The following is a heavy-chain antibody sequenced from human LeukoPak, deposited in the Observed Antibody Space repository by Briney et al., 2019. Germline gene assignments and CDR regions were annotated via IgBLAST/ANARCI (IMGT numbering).Heavy chain of an antibody. Sequence: SETLSLTCTVSGGSISSYYWSWVRQPAGKGLEWIGRIYTSGSTNYNPSLKSRVTMSVDTSRNQFSLKLSSVTAADTAVYYCAREYDFWSGYYPDWGQGTLVTVSS. CDR1: GGSISSYY. D-gene: IGHD3-3*01. CDR3: AREYDFWSGYYPD. J-gene: IGHJ4*02. CDR2: IYTSGST. V-gene: IGHV4-4*07.